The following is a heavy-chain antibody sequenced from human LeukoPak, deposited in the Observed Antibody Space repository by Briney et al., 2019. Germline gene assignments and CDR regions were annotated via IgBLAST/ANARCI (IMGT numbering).Heavy chain of an antibody. J-gene: IGHJ4*02. D-gene: IGHD5-24*01. CDR1: GGSISSGGYY. CDR3: ARSVRRDGPFDY. Sequence: SETLSLTCTVSGGSISSGGYYWSWIRQHPGKGLEWIGYIYYSRSTYYNPSLKSRVTISVDTSKNQFSLKLSSVTAADTAVYYCARSVRRDGPFDYWGQGTLVTVSS. CDR2: IYYSRST. V-gene: IGHV4-31*03.